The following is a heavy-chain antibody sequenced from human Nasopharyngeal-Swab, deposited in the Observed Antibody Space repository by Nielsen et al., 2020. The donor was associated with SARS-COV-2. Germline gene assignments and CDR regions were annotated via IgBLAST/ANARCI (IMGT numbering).Heavy chain of an antibody. D-gene: IGHD3-22*01. Sequence: ESLKISCAASGFTFNNYNFNWVRQAPGKGLEWIGYIYYSGSTNYNPSLKSRVTISVDTSKNQFSLKLSSVTAADTAVYYCARQSYYYDSSGYYCVPVHSTAFDIWGQGTMVTVSS. V-gene: IGHV4-59*01. CDR3: ARQSYYYDSSGYYCVPVHSTAFDI. CDR1: GFTFNNYN. CDR2: IYYSGST. J-gene: IGHJ3*02.